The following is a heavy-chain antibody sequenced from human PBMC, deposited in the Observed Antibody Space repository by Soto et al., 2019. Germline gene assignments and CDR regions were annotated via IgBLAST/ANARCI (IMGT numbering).Heavy chain of an antibody. CDR2: ISSSSSTI. CDR3: ARDVRFLEWLDAFDI. Sequence: GSLRLSCAASGFTFSSYSMNWVRQDPGKGLEWVSYISSSSSTIYYADSVKGRFTISRDNAKNSLYLQMNSLRAEDTAVYYCARDVRFLEWLDAFDIWGQGTMVTVSS. J-gene: IGHJ3*02. D-gene: IGHD3-3*01. CDR1: GFTFSSYS. V-gene: IGHV3-48*01.